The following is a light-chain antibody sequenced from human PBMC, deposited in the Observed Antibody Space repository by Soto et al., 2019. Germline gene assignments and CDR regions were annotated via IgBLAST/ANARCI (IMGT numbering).Light chain of an antibody. V-gene: IGKV1-5*03. Sequence: DIPMTQSPSALSASVGDRVIVTCRASQSISNWLAWYQQKPGKAPNLLIYRASNLESGVPSRFSGSGSGREFTLTITSLQTDDFATYYCQQYNTYPWTFGQGTKVEIK. CDR3: QQYNTYPWT. CDR2: RAS. CDR1: QSISNW. J-gene: IGKJ1*01.